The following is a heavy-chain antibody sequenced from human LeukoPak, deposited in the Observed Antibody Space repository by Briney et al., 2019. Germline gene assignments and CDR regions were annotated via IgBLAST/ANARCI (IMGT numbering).Heavy chain of an antibody. V-gene: IGHV4-30-4*01. CDR2: MYYSGST. D-gene: IGHD2-21*02. CDR1: GGSISSGDYY. Sequence: SETLSLTCTVSGGSISSGDYYWSWIRQPPGKGLERIAYMYYSGSTYYNPSLKSRVTMSADTSKNQFSLKLSSVTAADTAVYYCARVAVTDNYGMDVWGQGTTVTVSS. CDR3: ARVAVTDNYGMDV. J-gene: IGHJ6*02.